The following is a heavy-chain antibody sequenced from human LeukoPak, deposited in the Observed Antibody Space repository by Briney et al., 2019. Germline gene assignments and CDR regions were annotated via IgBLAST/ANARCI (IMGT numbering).Heavy chain of an antibody. D-gene: IGHD5-18*01. CDR1: GFTVSSNY. Sequence: GGSLRLSCAASGFTVSSNYMSWVRQAPGKGLEWVSVIYSGGSTYYADSVKGRFTISRDNSKNTLYLQMNSLRAEDTAVYYCARDGEDTAMVEYYFDYWGQGTLVTVSS. CDR2: IYSGGST. J-gene: IGHJ4*02. V-gene: IGHV3-53*05. CDR3: ARDGEDTAMVEYYFDY.